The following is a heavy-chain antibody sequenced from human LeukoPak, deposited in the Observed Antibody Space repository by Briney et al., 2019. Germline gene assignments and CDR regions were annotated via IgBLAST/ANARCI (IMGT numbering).Heavy chain of an antibody. V-gene: IGHV4-34*01. Sequence: SETLSLTCAVYGGSFSGYYWSWIRQPPGKGLEWIGEIHPHGIFYYNSSLMSRVTISIDTSKSQFSLRLTSVTAADTAFYYCARGRDRSKAGDLWGQGSLVTVSS. CDR1: GGSFSGYY. CDR3: ARGRDRSKAGDL. CDR2: IHPHGIF. J-gene: IGHJ5*02. D-gene: IGHD5-24*01.